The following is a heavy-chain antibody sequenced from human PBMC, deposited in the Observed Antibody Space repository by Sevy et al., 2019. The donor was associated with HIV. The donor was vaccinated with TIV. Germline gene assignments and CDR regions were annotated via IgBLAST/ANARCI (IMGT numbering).Heavy chain of an antibody. J-gene: IGHJ4*02. CDR3: ARGDIVATGGFDY. V-gene: IGHV6-1*01. D-gene: IGHD5-12*01. CDR2: TYYRSKWYN. Sequence: SETLSLTCAISGDSVSSNSAAWNWIRQSPSRGLEWLGRTYYRSKWYNDYAVSVKSRIIINPDTPKNQFSLQLNSVTPEDTAVYYCARGDIVATGGFDYWGQGTLVTVSS. CDR1: GDSVSSNSAA.